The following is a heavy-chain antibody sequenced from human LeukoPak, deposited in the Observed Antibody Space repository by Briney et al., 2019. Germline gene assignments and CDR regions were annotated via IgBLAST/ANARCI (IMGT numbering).Heavy chain of an antibody. J-gene: IGHJ6*02. V-gene: IGHV1-24*01. CDR1: GYTLTELS. CDR2: FDPEDGET. D-gene: IGHD3-10*01. Sequence: ASVKVSCTVSGYTLTELSMHWVRQAPGKGLEWMGGFDPEDGETIYAQKFQGRVTMTEDTSTDTAYMELSSLRSDDTAVYYCARDAQYGLGRIYYYYGMDVWGQGTTVTVSS. CDR3: ARDAQYGLGRIYYYYGMDV.